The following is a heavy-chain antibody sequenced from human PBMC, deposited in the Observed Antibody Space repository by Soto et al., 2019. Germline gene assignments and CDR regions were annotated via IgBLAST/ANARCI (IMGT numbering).Heavy chain of an antibody. V-gene: IGHV1-3*01. D-gene: IGHD1-7*01. Sequence: ASVKVPCKASGYTFTSYAMHWVRQAPGQRLEWMGWINAGNGNTKYSQKFQGRVTITRDTSASTAYMELSSLRSEDTAVYYCARVGNWNYPYYYYGMDVRGQGTTVTVSS. CDR2: INAGNGNT. CDR3: ARVGNWNYPYYYYGMDV. CDR1: GYTFTSYA. J-gene: IGHJ6*02.